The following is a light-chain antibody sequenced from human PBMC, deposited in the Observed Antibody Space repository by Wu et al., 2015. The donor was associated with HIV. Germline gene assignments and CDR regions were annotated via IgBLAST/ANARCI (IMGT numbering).Light chain of an antibody. CDR3: QHGNNWPYT. V-gene: IGKV1-39*01. CDR2: NVF. J-gene: IGKJ2*01. CDR1: QTIGTS. Sequence: DIQMTQSPSSLSASVGDRVTITCRASQTIGTSLNWYQQEPGKVPKLLIYNVFELRRGVPSRFSGSGGGTDFTLSISTLEPEDFAVYYCQHGNNWPYTFGQGTKLEIK.